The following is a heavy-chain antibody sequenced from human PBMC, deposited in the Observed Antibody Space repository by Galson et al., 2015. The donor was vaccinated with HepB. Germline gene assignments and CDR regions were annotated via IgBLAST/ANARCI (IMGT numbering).Heavy chain of an antibody. Sequence: SMRLSGAGSGFRFHYYALHWVRQAPGKGLEWVSSISSSSYIYYADSVTGRFTISRDDAKNSLSLQMNSLRAEDTAVYYCARDMLWFGELFVAEYFQHWGQGALVTVSS. V-gene: IGHV3-69-1*01. CDR2: ISSSSYI. CDR1: GFRFHYYA. J-gene: IGHJ1*01. CDR3: ARDMLWFGELFVAEYFQH. D-gene: IGHD3-10*01.